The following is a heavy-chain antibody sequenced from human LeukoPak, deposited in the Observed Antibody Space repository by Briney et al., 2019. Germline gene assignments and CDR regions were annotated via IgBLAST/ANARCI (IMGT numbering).Heavy chain of an antibody. CDR1: GASLTINTW. J-gene: IGHJ4*02. Sequence: PSETLSLTCSVSGASLTINTWWTWVRQTPEKGLEWIGGIFHTETTNYNPSLKSRVTISVDKSKNQFSLKLSSVTAADTAVYYCARDDGETYYYYGYWGQGTLVTVSS. D-gene: IGHD4-17*01. V-gene: IGHV4-4*02. CDR2: IFHTETT. CDR3: ARDDGETYYYYGY.